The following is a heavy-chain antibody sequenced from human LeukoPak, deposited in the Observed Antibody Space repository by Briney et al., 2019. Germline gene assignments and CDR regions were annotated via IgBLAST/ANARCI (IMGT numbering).Heavy chain of an antibody. CDR2: IYYTGST. CDR1: GGSISSYY. Sequence: SETLSLTCTVSGGSISSYYWTWIRQPPGKGLEWIGYIYYTGSTNYNPSLKSRVTISVDTSKNQFSLKLSSVTAADTAVYYCGRLFRSGSYYTSLNYWGQGTLVTVSS. J-gene: IGHJ4*02. CDR3: GRLFRSGSYYTSLNY. D-gene: IGHD3-10*01. V-gene: IGHV4-59*08.